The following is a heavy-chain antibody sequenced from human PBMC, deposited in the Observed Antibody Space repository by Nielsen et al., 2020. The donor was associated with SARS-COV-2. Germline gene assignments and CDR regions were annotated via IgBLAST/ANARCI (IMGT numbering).Heavy chain of an antibody. V-gene: IGHV7-4-1*02. CDR1: GYTFTSYY. D-gene: IGHD7-27*01. CDR2: INTNTGNP. CDR3: ARDNWGSGDYYYYGMDV. Sequence: ASVKVSCKASGYTFTSYYMHWVRQAPGQGLEWMGWINTNTGNPTYAQGFTGRFVFSLDTSVSTAYLQISSLKAEDTAVYYCARDNWGSGDYYYYGMDVWGQGTTVTVSS. J-gene: IGHJ6*02.